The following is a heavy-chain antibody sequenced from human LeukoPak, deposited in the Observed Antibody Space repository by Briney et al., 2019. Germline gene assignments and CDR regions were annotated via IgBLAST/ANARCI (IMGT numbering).Heavy chain of an antibody. D-gene: IGHD4-17*01. V-gene: IGHV4-34*01. J-gene: IGHJ4*02. Sequence: PSETLSLTCDVSGVSFSTYYWSWIRQSPEKGLEWIGEVNHSGYTNLNPSLKSRVTISVDTSKNQFSLKLSSLTAADTAVYYCARQLYGFDYWGQGTLVTVSS. CDR2: VNHSGYT. CDR1: GVSFSTYY. CDR3: ARQLYGFDY.